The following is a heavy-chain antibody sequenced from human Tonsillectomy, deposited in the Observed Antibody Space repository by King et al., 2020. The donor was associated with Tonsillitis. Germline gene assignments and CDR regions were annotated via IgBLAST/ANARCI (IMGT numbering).Heavy chain of an antibody. CDR2: INSDGSTT. D-gene: IGHD4-17*01. Sequence: VQLVESGGGLVQPGGSLRLSCAASGFTFSRYWMHWVRQAPGKGLVWVSRINSDGSTTSYADSVKGRFTISRDNAKNTLNLQMNSLRAEDTAVYYCARSEGDYGDYGYWGQGTLVTVSS. V-gene: IGHV3-74*01. CDR1: GFTFSRYW. J-gene: IGHJ4*02. CDR3: ARSEGDYGDYGY.